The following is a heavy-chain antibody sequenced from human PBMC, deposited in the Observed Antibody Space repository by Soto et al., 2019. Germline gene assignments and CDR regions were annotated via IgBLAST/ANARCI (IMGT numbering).Heavy chain of an antibody. J-gene: IGHJ4*02. CDR1: GGSTSSSSYY. CDR3: ARGPHIVVVTAAPDY. CDR2: IYYSGST. D-gene: IGHD2-21*02. Sequence: TLSLTCTVSGGSTSSSSYYWGWIRQPPGKGLEWIGTIYYSGSTYYNPSLKSRVTISVDTSKNHFSLQLSSVTAADTAVYYCARGPHIVVVTAAPDYWGQGTLVTVSS. V-gene: IGHV4-39*02.